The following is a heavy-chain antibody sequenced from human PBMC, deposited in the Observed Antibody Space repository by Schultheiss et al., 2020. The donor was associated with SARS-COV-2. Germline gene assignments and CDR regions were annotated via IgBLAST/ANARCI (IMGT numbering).Heavy chain of an antibody. V-gene: IGHV4-4*07. Sequence: TLSLTCSVSGGSISSYYWSWIRQPAGKGLEWIGRIYTSGSTKYNPSLKSRVTMSVDTSKIQFSLKLSSVTAADTAVYYCARGRGSWYYDSSGYSLDYWGQGTLVTVSS. CDR1: GGSISSYY. D-gene: IGHD3-22*01. CDR3: ARGRGSWYYDSSGYSLDY. J-gene: IGHJ4*02. CDR2: IYTSGST.